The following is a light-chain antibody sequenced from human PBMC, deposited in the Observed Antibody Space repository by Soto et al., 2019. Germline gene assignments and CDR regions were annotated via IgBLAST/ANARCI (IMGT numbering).Light chain of an antibody. CDR1: QSVSSN. Sequence: TQFPSTLSVSPGERATLSCRASQSVSSNLAWYQQKPGQAPRLLIYGASSRATGIPDRFSGSGSGTDFTLTISRLEPEDFAVYYCQQYGSSPLTFGGGTKVDIK. V-gene: IGKV3-20*01. CDR2: GAS. CDR3: QQYGSSPLT. J-gene: IGKJ4*01.